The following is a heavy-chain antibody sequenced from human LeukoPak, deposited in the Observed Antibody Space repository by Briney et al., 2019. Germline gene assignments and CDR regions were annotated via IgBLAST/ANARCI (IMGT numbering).Heavy chain of an antibody. D-gene: IGHD5-18*01. V-gene: IGHV3-11*01. CDR1: GFTFSDYY. J-gene: IGHJ5*02. Sequence: GGSLRLSCAASGFTFSDYYMSWMRQAPGKGLEWVSYISSSGSTIYYADSVKGRFTISRDNAKNSLYLQMNSLRAEDTAVYYCARDPGTWIQLGWFDPWGQGTLVTVSS. CDR2: ISSSGSTI. CDR3: ARDPGTWIQLGWFDP.